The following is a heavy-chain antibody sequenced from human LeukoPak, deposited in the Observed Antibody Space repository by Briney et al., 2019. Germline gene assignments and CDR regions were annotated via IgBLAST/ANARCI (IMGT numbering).Heavy chain of an antibody. D-gene: IGHD3-22*01. CDR1: GGSFSGYY. V-gene: IGHV4-34*01. CDR3: ARGPRYLDTSGYYDY. J-gene: IGHJ4*02. CDR2: INHSGSP. Sequence: SETLSLTCAVYGGSFSGYYWSWIRQPPGKGLEWIGEINHSGSPNYNPSLKSRVAISVDTSKNHFSLRLRSVTAADTAVYYCARGPRYLDTSGYYDYWGRGTLVTVSS.